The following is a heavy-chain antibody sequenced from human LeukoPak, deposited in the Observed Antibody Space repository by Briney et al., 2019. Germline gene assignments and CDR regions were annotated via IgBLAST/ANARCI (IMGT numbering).Heavy chain of an antibody. CDR3: ARARPYTAKGYFDY. Sequence: TSETLSLTCTVSGGSISSYYWSWIRQPAGKGLEWIGRIYTSGSTNYNPSLKSRVTMSVDTSKNQFSLKLSSVTAADTAVYYCARARPYTAKGYFDYWGQGTLVTVSS. D-gene: IGHD5-18*01. J-gene: IGHJ4*02. CDR1: GGSISSYY. V-gene: IGHV4-4*07. CDR2: IYTSGST.